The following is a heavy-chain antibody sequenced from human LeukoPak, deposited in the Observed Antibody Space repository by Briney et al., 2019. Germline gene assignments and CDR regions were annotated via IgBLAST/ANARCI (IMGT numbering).Heavy chain of an antibody. CDR1: GVSISSYY. Sequence: SETLSLTCTVSGVSISSYYWGWIRQPPGKGLEWIGSIYYSGSTYYNPSLKSRVTISVDTSKNQFSLKLNSVTATDTAVYYCARHYGPWGQGTLVTVSS. J-gene: IGHJ4*02. CDR3: ARHYGP. D-gene: IGHD3-10*01. CDR2: IYYSGST. V-gene: IGHV4-39*01.